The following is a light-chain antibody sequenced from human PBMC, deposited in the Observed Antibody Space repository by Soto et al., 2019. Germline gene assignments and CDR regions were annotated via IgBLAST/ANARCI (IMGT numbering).Light chain of an antibody. Sequence: EIVLTQSPATLSVSPGETATLSCRASQSVCTKLAWYQQKPGQAPRLVIYDTYTRATGTPDRFTGSVSGTEFTLTISSLQSEDFALYYCQQYNTWPPCTFGQGTRVEIK. CDR3: QQYNTWPPCT. CDR1: QSVCTK. V-gene: IGKV3-15*01. J-gene: IGKJ1*01. CDR2: DTY.